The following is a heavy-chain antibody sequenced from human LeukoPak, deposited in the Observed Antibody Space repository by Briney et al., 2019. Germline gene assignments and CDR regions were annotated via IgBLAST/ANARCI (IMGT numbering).Heavy chain of an antibody. V-gene: IGHV3-9*01. D-gene: IGHD2-15*01. CDR2: ITWGRGNL. CDR1: GLIFDHYD. CDR3: AKGLGSAITAALALDV. Sequence: GGSLTLSCAVSGLIFDHYDMLWVRQAPGKGLEWVSGITWGRGNLVYAASVKGRFTLSREHRKHLLHLQMKRLRPDDAAVYYCAKGLGSAITAALALDVWGQGTTATVSS. J-gene: IGHJ6*02.